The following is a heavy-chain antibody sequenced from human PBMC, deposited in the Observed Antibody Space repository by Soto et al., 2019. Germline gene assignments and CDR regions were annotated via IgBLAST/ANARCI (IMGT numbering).Heavy chain of an antibody. Sequence: QVQLVQSGAEVKKPGSSVKVSCKASGGTFSSYAISWVRQAPGQGLEWMGGIIPIFGTANYGKKFQGRRTLTADQSASTAYMELSSLRSEGTAVYYCARGGGYYDSSGYYWGRRRDYYYSYGMDVWGHGTTVTVSS. J-gene: IGHJ6*02. CDR3: ARGGGYYDSSGYYWGRRRDYYYSYGMDV. CDR1: GGTFSSYA. D-gene: IGHD3-22*01. V-gene: IGHV1-69*12. CDR2: IIPIFGTA.